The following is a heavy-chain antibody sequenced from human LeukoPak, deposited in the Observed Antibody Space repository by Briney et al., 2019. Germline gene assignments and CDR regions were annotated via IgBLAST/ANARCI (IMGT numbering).Heavy chain of an antibody. J-gene: IGHJ3*02. Sequence: ASVKVSCKASGYTFTGYYMHWVRQAPGQGLEWTGWINPNSGGTNYAQKFQGRVTMTRDTSISTAYMELSRLRSDDTAVYYCARGADGYKFASDIWGQGTMVTVSS. CDR1: GYTFTGYY. CDR3: ARGADGYKFASDI. CDR2: INPNSGGT. D-gene: IGHD5-24*01. V-gene: IGHV1-2*02.